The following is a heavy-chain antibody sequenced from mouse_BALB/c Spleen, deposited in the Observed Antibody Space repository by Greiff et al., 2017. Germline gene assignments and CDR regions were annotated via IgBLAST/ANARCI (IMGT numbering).Heavy chain of an antibody. Sequence: EVKLQESGPGLVKPSQSLSLTCTVTGYSITSDYAWNWIRQFPGNQLEWMGYISYSGSTSYNPSLKSRISITRDTSKNQFFLQLNSVTTEDTATYYCASHDRGEAMDYWGQGTSFTVSS. CDR2: ISYSGST. CDR1: GYSITSDYA. J-gene: IGHJ4*01. D-gene: IGHD2-12*01. V-gene: IGHV3-2*02. CDR3: ASHDRGEAMDY.